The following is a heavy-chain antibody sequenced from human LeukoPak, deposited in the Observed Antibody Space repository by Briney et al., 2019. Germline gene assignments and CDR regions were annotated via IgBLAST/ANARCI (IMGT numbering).Heavy chain of an antibody. V-gene: IGHV3-66*01. Sequence: GGSLRLSCAASGLTVSSNYMSWVRQAPGKGLEWVSVIYSGGSTYCADSVKGRFTISRDNSKNTLYLQMNSLRAEDTAVYYCARGAVAGDFDYWGQGTLVTVSS. CDR2: IYSGGST. CDR1: GLTVSSNY. D-gene: IGHD6-19*01. J-gene: IGHJ4*02. CDR3: ARGAVAGDFDY.